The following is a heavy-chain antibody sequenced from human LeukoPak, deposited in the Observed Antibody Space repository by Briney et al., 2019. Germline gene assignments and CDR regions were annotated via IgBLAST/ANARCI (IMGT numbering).Heavy chain of an antibody. CDR1: GYNFASYW. V-gene: IGHV5-51*01. CDR3: ARGVNYYDSRSSTLSANWFDP. D-gene: IGHD3-22*01. Sequence: GESLKISCKGSGYNFASYWIGWVRQMPGKGLEWMGIIYPGDSDTTYSPSFQGLVTISADKSINTAYLQWSSLKASDTAMYYCARGVNYYDSRSSTLSANWFDPWGQGTLVTVSS. J-gene: IGHJ5*02. CDR2: IYPGDSDT.